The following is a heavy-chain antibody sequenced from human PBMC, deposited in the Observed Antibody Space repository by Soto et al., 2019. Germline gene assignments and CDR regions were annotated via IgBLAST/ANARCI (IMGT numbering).Heavy chain of an antibody. J-gene: IGHJ6*02. V-gene: IGHV1-69*01. D-gene: IGHD5-18*01. CDR3: ARDGYSYGYGTYYYYYGMDV. Sequence: QVQLVQSGAEVKKPGSSVKVSCKASGGTFSSYAISWVRQAPGQGLEWMGGIIPIFGTANYAQKFQGRVTITADESTSTAYMELSSLRSEDTAVYYCARDGYSYGYGTYYYYYGMDVWGQGTTVTASS. CDR2: IIPIFGTA. CDR1: GGTFSSYA.